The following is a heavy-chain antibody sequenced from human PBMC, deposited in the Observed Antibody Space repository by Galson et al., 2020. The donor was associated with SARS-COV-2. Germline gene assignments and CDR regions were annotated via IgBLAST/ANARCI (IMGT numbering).Heavy chain of an antibody. CDR2: IKQDGSEK. Sequence: GGSLRLSCAASGFTFSSYWMSWVRQAPGKGLEWVANIKQDGSEKYYVDSVKGRFTISRDNAKNSLYLQMNSLRAEDTAVYYCARDLYYGDLRWFDPWGQGTLVTVSS. V-gene: IGHV3-7*04. D-gene: IGHD4-17*01. CDR3: ARDLYYGDLRWFDP. CDR1: GFTFSSYW. J-gene: IGHJ5*02.